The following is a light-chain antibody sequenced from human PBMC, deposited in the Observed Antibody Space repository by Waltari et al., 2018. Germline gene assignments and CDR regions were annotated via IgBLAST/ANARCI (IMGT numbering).Light chain of an antibody. CDR1: KLGDKY. CDR3: QAWDSSTAVV. V-gene: IGLV3-1*01. J-gene: IGLJ2*01. Sequence: SYELTQPPSVSVSPGQTASITCSGDKLGDKYVCWYQQKPGQSPVLVIYQDSKRPSGIHERFSGSNSGNTATLTISGTQAMDEADYYCQAWDSSTAVVFGGGTKLTVL. CDR2: QDS.